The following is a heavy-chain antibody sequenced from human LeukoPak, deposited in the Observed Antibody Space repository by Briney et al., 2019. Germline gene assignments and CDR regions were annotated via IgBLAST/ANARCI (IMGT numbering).Heavy chain of an antibody. J-gene: IGHJ4*02. CDR1: GYTFTSYD. D-gene: IGHD3-10*01. Sequence: ASVKVSCTASGYTFTSYDINWVRQAPGQGLEWMGWMNPNSGNTGYAQKFQGRVTMTRNTSISTAYMELSSLRSEDTAVYYCAREHSMVRGLGGWGQGTLVTVSS. V-gene: IGHV1-8*01. CDR2: MNPNSGNT. CDR3: AREHSMVRGLGG.